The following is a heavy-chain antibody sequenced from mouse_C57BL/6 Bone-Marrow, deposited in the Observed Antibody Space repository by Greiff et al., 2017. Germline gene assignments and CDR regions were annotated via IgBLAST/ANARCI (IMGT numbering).Heavy chain of an antibody. J-gene: IGHJ1*03. D-gene: IGHD4-1*01. CDR3: TTLTGWYLDV. Sequence: DVQLQESGAELVRPGASVKLSCTASGFNIKDDYMHWVKQWPEQGLEWIGWIDPENGDTEYASKFQGKATITADTSCNTAYLQLSSLTSEDTAVYYCTTLTGWYLDVWGTGTTVTVSS. CDR2: IDPENGDT. V-gene: IGHV14-4*01. CDR1: GFNIKDDY.